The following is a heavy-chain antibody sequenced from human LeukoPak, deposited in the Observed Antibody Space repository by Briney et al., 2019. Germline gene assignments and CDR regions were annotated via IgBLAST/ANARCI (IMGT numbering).Heavy chain of an antibody. CDR1: XXTFTXXX. D-gene: IGHD5-12*01. Sequence: SCKXXXXTFTXXXINWVRRATGQGLEWMGWMNPNSGNTGYAQKFQGRVTMTRNTSISTAYMELSSLRSEDTAVYYCARLYSGYSDTYDAFDIWGQGTMVTVSS. J-gene: IGHJ3*02. CDR2: MNPNSGNT. CDR3: ARLYSGYSDTYDAFDI. V-gene: IGHV1-8*01.